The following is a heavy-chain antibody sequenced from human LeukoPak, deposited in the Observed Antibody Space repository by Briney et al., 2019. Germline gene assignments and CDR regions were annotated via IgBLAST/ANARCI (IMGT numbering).Heavy chain of an antibody. CDR1: GFNFNTYA. CDR3: ARVSKPGWYDYYYMDV. D-gene: IGHD2/OR15-2a*01. V-gene: IGHV3-30*04. CDR2: VLFDGSDQ. Sequence: GGSLRLSCAASGFNFNTYAMKWVRQAPGKGLEWLAVVLFDGSDQYYADSVQGRFTISRDNSQNTLYLQMDSLRVEDTAVYYCARVSKPGWYDYYYMDVWGKGTTVTVSS. J-gene: IGHJ6*03.